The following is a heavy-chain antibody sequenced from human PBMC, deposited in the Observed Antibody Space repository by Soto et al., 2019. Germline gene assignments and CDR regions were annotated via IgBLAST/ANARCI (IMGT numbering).Heavy chain of an antibody. CDR2: INSDGSST. J-gene: IGHJ4*02. CDR1: GFTFSSYW. Sequence: PGGSLRLSCAASGFTFSSYWMHWVRQAPGKELVWVSRINSDGSSTSYADSVKGRFTISRDNAKNTLYLQMNSLRAEDTAVYYCARDLGTGSGYYYFWGQGTLVTVSS. V-gene: IGHV3-74*01. D-gene: IGHD3-22*01. CDR3: ARDLGTGSGYYYF.